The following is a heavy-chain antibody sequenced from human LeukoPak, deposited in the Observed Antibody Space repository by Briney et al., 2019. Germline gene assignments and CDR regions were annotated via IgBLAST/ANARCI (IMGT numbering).Heavy chain of an antibody. V-gene: IGHV4-4*02. CDR3: ARHDATYYYGSGRPKSFDY. D-gene: IGHD3-10*01. Sequence: SETLSLTCAVSGGSISSSNWWSWVRQPPGKGLEWIGEIYHSGSTNYNPSLKSRVTISVDTSKNQFSLKLSSVTAADTAVYYCARHDATYYYGSGRPKSFDYWGQGTLVTVSS. CDR2: IYHSGST. J-gene: IGHJ4*02. CDR1: GGSISSSNW.